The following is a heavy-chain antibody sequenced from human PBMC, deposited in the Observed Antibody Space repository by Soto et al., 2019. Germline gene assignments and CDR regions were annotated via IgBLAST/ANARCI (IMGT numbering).Heavy chain of an antibody. CDR1: GYTFTGYY. D-gene: IGHD6-6*01. CDR3: ARELNEQYSSSPGDNWFDP. J-gene: IGHJ5*02. V-gene: IGHV1-2*04. CDR2: INPNSGGT. Sequence: ASVKVSCKASGYTFTGYYMHWVRQAPGQGLEWMGWINPNSGGTNYAQKFQGWVTMTRDTSISTAYMELSRLRSDDTAVYYCARELNEQYSSSPGDNWFDPWGQGTLVTVSS.